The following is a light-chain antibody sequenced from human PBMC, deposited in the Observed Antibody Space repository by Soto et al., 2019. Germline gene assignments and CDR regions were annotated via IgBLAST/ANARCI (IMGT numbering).Light chain of an antibody. CDR2: GAS. J-gene: IGKJ1*01. CDR1: QSVSSD. V-gene: IGKV3-15*01. CDR3: QQRTDRPPWT. Sequence: EIVMTQSPATLSVSPGERATLSCRASQSVSSDLAWYQHKPGQAPRLLIYGASTRATGIPARFSGRGSGTEFTLTISSLEPEDFAVYYCQQRTDRPPWTFGQGTKVDIK.